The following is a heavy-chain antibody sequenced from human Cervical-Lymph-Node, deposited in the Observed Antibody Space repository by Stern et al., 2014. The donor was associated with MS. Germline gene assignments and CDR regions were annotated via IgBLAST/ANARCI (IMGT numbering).Heavy chain of an antibody. CDR3: AREMIAVAGTPIFDP. J-gene: IGHJ5*02. D-gene: IGHD6-19*01. CDR1: GGSISSGSYY. Sequence: QVQLQESGPGLVKPSQTLSLTCTVSGGSISSGSYYWSWIRQPAGKGLEWIGRIYTSGSTNYNPSLKSRVTISVVTSKNHLSLQLSSGTAADTAVYYCAREMIAVAGTPIFDPWGQGTLVTVSS. V-gene: IGHV4-61*02. CDR2: IYTSGST.